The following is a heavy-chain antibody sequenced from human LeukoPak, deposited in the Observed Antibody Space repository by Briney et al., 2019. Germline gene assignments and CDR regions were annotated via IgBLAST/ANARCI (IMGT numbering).Heavy chain of an antibody. CDR1: GGSFSGYY. D-gene: IGHD2-15*01. Sequence: PSETLSLTCAVYGGSFSGYYWSWIRQPPGKGLEWIGEINHSGSTNHNPSLKSRVTISVDTSKNQFSLKLSSVTAADTAVYYCARVVVVVAATHIDYWGQGTLVTVSS. CDR3: ARVVVVVAATHIDY. CDR2: INHSGST. J-gene: IGHJ4*02. V-gene: IGHV4-34*01.